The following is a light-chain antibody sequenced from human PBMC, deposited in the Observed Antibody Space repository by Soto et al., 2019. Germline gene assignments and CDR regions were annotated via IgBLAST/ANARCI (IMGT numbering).Light chain of an antibody. CDR1: QSVSSY. CDR2: DAS. J-gene: IGKJ1*01. CDR3: QQGSNLGT. Sequence: EIVLTQSPATLSLSPGERATLSCRASQSVSSYLAWYQQKPGQAPRLLIYDASNMATGIPARFSGSGSGTDFTLTISSLDPEDFADYYCQQGSNLGTFGQGTKVDIK. V-gene: IGKV3-11*01.